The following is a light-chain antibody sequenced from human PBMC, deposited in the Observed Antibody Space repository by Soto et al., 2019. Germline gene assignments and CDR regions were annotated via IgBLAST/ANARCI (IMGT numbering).Light chain of an antibody. J-gene: IGLJ1*01. CDR2: EVS. Sequence: QSALTQPASVSGSPGQTITISCTGTSSDVGGYNYVSWYQQHPGKAPKLMIYEVSNRPSGVSNRFSGSKSGNKASLTISGLQAEDEADYYCSSYTSRTTLDYVFGSGTKLTVL. CDR3: SSYTSRTTLDYV. V-gene: IGLV2-14*01. CDR1: SSDVGGYNY.